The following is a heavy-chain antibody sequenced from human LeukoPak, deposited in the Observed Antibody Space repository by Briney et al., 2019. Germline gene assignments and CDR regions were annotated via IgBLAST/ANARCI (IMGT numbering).Heavy chain of an antibody. Sequence: PGGSLRLSCAASGFTFSNFAMTWVRQAPGKGLEWVSSIVGSSSTYYADSLKGRFTISRDNAKNSLYLQMNSLRAEDTAVYYCANLETVAGLPFDYWGQGTLVTVSS. D-gene: IGHD6-19*01. J-gene: IGHJ4*02. CDR2: IVGSSST. V-gene: IGHV3-21*01. CDR1: GFTFSNFA. CDR3: ANLETVAGLPFDY.